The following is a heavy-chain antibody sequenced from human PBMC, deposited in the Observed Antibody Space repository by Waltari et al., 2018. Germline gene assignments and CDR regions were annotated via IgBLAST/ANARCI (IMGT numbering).Heavy chain of an antibody. CDR3: ARVLVSRAFDI. J-gene: IGHJ3*02. CDR2: IYYSGST. V-gene: IGHV4-59*01. D-gene: IGHD1-20*01. CDR1: GRSISRYY. Sequence: QVPLQESGPGLLNPSETLSLPCTVSGRSISRYYWRWIRQPPGKGLEWIGYIYYSGSTNDNPSLKSRVTISVDTSKNQFSLKLSSVTAADTAVYYCARVLVSRAFDIWGQGTMVTVSS.